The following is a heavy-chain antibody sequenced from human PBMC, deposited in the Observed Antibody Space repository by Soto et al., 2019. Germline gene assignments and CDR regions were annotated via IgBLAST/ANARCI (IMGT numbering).Heavy chain of an antibody. CDR2: INTNSGGT. CDR3: ARVGNTPPRYSYGFSYSFHVMAV. J-gene: IGHJ6*04. D-gene: IGHD5-18*01. CDR1: VYGITGYL. Sequence: VKGSRKSCVYGITGYLMHWLGLAPGKGGAWMGWINTNSGGTNYAQKSQGRVTIPRNTSTSTAYMELSRLTPDDTAVYYCARVGNTPPRYSYGFSYSFHVMAVRGNGSTVTVSS. V-gene: IGHV1-2*02.